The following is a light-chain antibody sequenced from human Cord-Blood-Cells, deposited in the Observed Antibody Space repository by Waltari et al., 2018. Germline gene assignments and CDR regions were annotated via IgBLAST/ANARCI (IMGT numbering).Light chain of an antibody. CDR1: QSISSW. J-gene: IGKJ1*01. V-gene: IGKV1-5*03. CDR2: KAS. CDR3: QQYNSYSWT. Sequence: DIQMTQSPSTLSASVVDRVTITCRASQSISSWLAWYHQKPGNTHKLLIYKASSLESGVPSRFSGSGSWTEFTLTISSLQPDDFATYYCQQYNSYSWTFGQGTKVEIK.